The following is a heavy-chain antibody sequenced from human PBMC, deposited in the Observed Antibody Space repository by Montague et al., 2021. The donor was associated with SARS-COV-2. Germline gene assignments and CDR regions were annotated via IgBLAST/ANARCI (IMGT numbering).Heavy chain of an antibody. CDR2: IYYGGST. D-gene: IGHD3-22*01. CDR1: GGSISSSSYY. Sequence: SETLSLTCTVSGGSISSSSYYWGWIRQPPGKGLEWIGSIYYGGSTYYNPSLKSRVTISVDTSKNQFSLKLSSVTAADTAAYYCARRGKTRIAMIVVVIGYFDYWGQGTLVTVSS. V-gene: IGHV4-39*01. CDR3: ARRGKTRIAMIVVVIGYFDY. J-gene: IGHJ4*02.